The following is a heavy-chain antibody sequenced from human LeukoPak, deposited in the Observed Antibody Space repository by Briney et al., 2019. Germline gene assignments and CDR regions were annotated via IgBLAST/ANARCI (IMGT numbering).Heavy chain of an antibody. Sequence: GGSLRLSCAASGFTFDDYGMKWVRQAPGKGLEWVSGINWHGGSTGYADSVKGRFSISRDNAKNSLYLQMNSLRAEDTALYYCARGYYYDSSGYPGDYWGQGTLVTVSS. D-gene: IGHD3-22*01. CDR1: GFTFDDYG. CDR2: INWHGGST. V-gene: IGHV3-20*04. J-gene: IGHJ4*02. CDR3: ARGYYYDSSGYPGDY.